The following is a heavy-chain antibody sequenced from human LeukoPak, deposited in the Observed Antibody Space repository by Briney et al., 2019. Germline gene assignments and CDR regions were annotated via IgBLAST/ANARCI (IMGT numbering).Heavy chain of an antibody. Sequence: PSETLSLTCTVSGGSISSYYCNWIRQPAGKGLEWIGRIYTSGSTNYNPSLKSRVTMSVDTSKNQFSLKLSSVTAADTAVYYCTIEIPYSGYPYWRQGTLVTVSS. V-gene: IGHV4-4*07. CDR3: TIEIPYSGYPY. CDR1: GGSISSYY. J-gene: IGHJ4*02. D-gene: IGHD5-12*01. CDR2: IYTSGST.